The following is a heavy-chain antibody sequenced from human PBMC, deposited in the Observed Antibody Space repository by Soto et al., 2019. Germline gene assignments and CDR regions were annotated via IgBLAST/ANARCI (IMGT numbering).Heavy chain of an antibody. CDR1: GYTLTELS. V-gene: IGHV1-24*01. CDR2: FDPEDGET. J-gene: IGHJ3*02. D-gene: IGHD3-10*01. CDR3: ATAPYYYGSGSVGGAFDI. Sequence: ASVKVSCQVSGYTLTELSMHWVRQAPGKGLEWMGGFDPEDGETIYAQKFQGRVTMTEDTSTDTAYMELSSLRSEDTAVYYCATAPYYYGSGSVGGAFDIWGQGTMVTVSS.